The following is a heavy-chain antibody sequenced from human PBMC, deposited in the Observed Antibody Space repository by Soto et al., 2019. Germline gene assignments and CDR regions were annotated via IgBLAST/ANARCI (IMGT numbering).Heavy chain of an antibody. CDR1: GFTFSTYW. V-gene: IGHV3-74*01. CDR2: IRGDGNDA. CDR3: AGDLVSGSGSLGH. Sequence: EVQLVESGGGIVQPGGSLRLSCVASGFTFSTYWMHWVRQAPGKGLVWVSRIRGDGNDANYADSVRGRFSISRDNAKXTXXXXMNSLRAEDTAVYYCAGDLVSGSGSLGHWGQGTLVTVSS. D-gene: IGHD3-10*01. J-gene: IGHJ4*02.